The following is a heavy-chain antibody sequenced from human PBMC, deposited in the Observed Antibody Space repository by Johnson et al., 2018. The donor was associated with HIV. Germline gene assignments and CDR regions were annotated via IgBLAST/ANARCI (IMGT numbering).Heavy chain of an antibody. Sequence: QVQLVESGGGLVQPGGSLRLSCAASGFTFSTYAMNWVRQAPVKGLGWVGVRSYDGSKENYADSVKGRFTSSRDNSKNTVYLQMNTLRAEDTAVYYCARQYRNSGSRTGAFDIWGQGTMVTVSS. D-gene: IGHD1-26*01. CDR3: ARQYRNSGSRTGAFDI. CDR2: RSYDGSKE. V-gene: IGHV3-30*03. J-gene: IGHJ3*02. CDR1: GFTFSTYA.